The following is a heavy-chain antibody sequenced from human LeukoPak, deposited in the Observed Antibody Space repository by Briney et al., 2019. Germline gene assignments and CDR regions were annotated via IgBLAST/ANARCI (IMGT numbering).Heavy chain of an antibody. V-gene: IGHV3-7*04. CDR1: GFIFSSYW. Sequence: GGSLRLSCAASGFIFSSYWMSGVRQAPGKGLEWVANIKQDGSEKNYVDSVKGRFTISRDNATNSLQLQMNSLRAEDTAVYYCAREGIAAAGDYWGQGTLVTVSS. D-gene: IGHD6-13*01. CDR2: IKQDGSEK. CDR3: AREGIAAAGDY. J-gene: IGHJ4*02.